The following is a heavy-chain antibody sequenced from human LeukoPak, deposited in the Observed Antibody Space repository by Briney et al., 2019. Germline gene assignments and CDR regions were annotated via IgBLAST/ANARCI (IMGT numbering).Heavy chain of an antibody. D-gene: IGHD3-22*01. V-gene: IGHV1-2*02. CDR2: INPNSGGT. CDR1: GYTFTGYY. J-gene: IGHJ4*02. CDR3: ARDPYITMIVVGFDY. Sequence: ASVKVSCKASGYTFTGYYMHWVRQAPGQGLEWMGWINPNSGGTNYAQKFQGRVTMTRDTSISTACMELSRLRSDDTAVYYCARDPYITMIVVGFDYWGQGTLVTVSS.